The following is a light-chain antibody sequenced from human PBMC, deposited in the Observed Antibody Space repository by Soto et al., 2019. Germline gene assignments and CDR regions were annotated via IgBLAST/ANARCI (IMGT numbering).Light chain of an antibody. CDR2: AAS. J-gene: IGKJ4*01. V-gene: IGKV1-39*01. CDR1: QSISYY. CDR3: QQSYSTSPLT. Sequence: DIQMTQSPSSLSASVGDRVTITCRARQSISYYLNWYQQKPGKAPKLLIYAASSLQSGVPSRFSGSGSGTDFTLTISSLQPEDFATYYCQQSYSTSPLTFGGGTKVEI.